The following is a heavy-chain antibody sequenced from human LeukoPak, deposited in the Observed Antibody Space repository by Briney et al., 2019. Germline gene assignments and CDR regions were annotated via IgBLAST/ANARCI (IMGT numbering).Heavy chain of an antibody. CDR3: ARFRNFVSDI. Sequence: PSETLSLTCVVHGGSFIGYYWSWIRQPPGKGLEWIGEISLTGETNYNPSLNGRVTMSLDESRNQLSLKVTSVTAADTAVYYCARFRNFVSDIWGQGTMVTVSS. V-gene: IGHV4-34*01. D-gene: IGHD6-6*01. CDR2: ISLTGET. J-gene: IGHJ3*02. CDR1: GGSFIGYY.